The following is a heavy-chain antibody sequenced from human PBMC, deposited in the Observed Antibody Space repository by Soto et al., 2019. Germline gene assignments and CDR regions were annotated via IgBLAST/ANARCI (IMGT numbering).Heavy chain of an antibody. Sequence: QVQLVQSGAEVKKPGASVKVSCKASGYTFTSYDINWVRQATGQGLEWMGWMNPNSGNTGYAQKFQGRVTMTRNTSISTAYMELSSLRSEDTAVYYCARDRSGRKPGPLWFDYWGQGTLVTVSS. J-gene: IGHJ4*02. CDR1: GYTFTSYD. CDR3: ARDRSGRKPGPLWFDY. CDR2: MNPNSGNT. V-gene: IGHV1-8*01. D-gene: IGHD2-15*01.